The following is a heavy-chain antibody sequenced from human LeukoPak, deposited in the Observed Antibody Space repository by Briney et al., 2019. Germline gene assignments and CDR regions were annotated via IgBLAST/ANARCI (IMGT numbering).Heavy chain of an antibody. Sequence: PSETLSLTCTVSGVSINSHYWSWIRQPPGKGLEWIGYIYYSGSTNYNPSLKSRVTISVDTSKNQFSLKLSSVTAADTAVYYCAREGGVVRGVIDVWGQGTLVTVSS. CDR3: AREGGVVRGVIDV. J-gene: IGHJ4*02. D-gene: IGHD3-10*01. CDR1: GVSINSHY. V-gene: IGHV4-59*11. CDR2: IYYSGST.